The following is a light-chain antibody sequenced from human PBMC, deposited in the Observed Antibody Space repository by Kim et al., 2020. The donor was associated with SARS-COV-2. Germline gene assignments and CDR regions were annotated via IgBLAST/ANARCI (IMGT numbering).Light chain of an antibody. CDR3: QQYGSAPPT. J-gene: IGKJ5*01. CDR1: QSISSNY. CDR2: DAF. Sequence: IVLTQSPGTLSLSPGDRATLSCRASQSISSNYIAWYQKKPGQAPRLVIYDAFSRATGIPDRFSGSGSGTDFTLTISRLEPEDFAVYHCQQYGSAPPTFGQGTRLESK. V-gene: IGKV3-20*01.